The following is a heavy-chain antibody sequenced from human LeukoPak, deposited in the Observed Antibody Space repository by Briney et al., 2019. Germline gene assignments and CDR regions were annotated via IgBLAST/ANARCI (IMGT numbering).Heavy chain of an antibody. Sequence: SETLSLTCTVSGGSISSDDYYWSWIRQPPGKGLEWIGYIYYSGSTYYNPSLKSRVTISEDTSKNQFSLKLRSVTAADTAVYYCARAIAVAGVGAFGHMDVWGKGTTVTVSS. V-gene: IGHV4-30-4*08. D-gene: IGHD1-26*01. J-gene: IGHJ6*03. CDR1: GGSISSDDYY. CDR2: IYYSGST. CDR3: ARAIAVAGVGAFGHMDV.